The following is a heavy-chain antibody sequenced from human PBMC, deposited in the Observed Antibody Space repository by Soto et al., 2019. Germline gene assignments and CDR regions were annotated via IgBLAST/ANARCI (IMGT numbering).Heavy chain of an antibody. CDR3: AKDGAAGSVMYV. J-gene: IGHJ6*02. V-gene: IGHV3-21*01. Sequence: EVHLVESGGGLVMPEGSLRLSCEASGFPFSITGMNWVRQAPGKGLEWVATIISGGSYMEYADSVKGRLTISRDNAKNSLYLQMNNLRVEDTGVYYCAKDGAAGSVMYVWGQGTTVIVSS. D-gene: IGHD6-13*01. CDR2: IISGGSYM. CDR1: GFPFSITG.